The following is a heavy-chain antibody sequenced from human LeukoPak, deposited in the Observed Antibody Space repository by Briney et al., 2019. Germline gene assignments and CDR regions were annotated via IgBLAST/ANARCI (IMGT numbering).Heavy chain of an antibody. CDR2: IYYSGST. J-gene: IGHJ4*02. V-gene: IGHV4-59*08. CDR3: ARQIRYSNYADY. D-gene: IGHD4-11*01. CDR1: GGSITSYY. Sequence: SETLSLTCTVSGGSITSYYWSWIRQPPGKEPEWIGYIYYSGSTNYIPSLKSRVTISVDTSRTQFSLKLTSVTAADTAVYYCARQIRYSNYADYWGQGILVTVSS.